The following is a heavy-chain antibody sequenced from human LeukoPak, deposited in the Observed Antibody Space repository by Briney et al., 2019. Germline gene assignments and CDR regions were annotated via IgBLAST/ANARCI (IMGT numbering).Heavy chain of an antibody. V-gene: IGHV4-59*08. Sequence: SETLSLTCTVSGGSISGYYWSWIRQPPGKGLEWVGYIYHSGTTKYNPSLKSRVTISIDTSKNHFSLNLRSVTAADTAVYYCASQDCSGGSCFYGHWGQGTLVTVSS. CDR3: ASQDCSGGSCFYGH. CDR1: GGSISGYY. J-gene: IGHJ4*02. D-gene: IGHD2-15*01. CDR2: IYHSGTT.